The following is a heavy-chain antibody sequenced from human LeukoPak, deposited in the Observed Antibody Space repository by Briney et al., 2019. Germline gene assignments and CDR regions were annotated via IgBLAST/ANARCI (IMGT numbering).Heavy chain of an antibody. Sequence: GSLRLSCAASGFTFNTYAMTWVRQAPGKGLVWVSRIDSDGSSTNYADSVKGRFTISRDSAKNTLYLQMNSLRAEDTAVYYCARGGGSYGWFDPWGQGTLVTVSS. CDR3: ARGGGSYGWFDP. J-gene: IGHJ5*02. CDR2: IDSDGSST. V-gene: IGHV3-74*01. CDR1: GFTFNTYA. D-gene: IGHD3-16*01.